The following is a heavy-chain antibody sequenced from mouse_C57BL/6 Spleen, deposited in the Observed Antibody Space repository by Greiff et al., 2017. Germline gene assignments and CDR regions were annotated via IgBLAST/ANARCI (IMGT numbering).Heavy chain of an antibody. D-gene: IGHD1-1*01. CDR3: AGEVGATYITTVVPMDY. Sequence: VQLKESGGGLVKPGGSLKLSCAASGFTFSSYAMSWVRQTPEKRLEWVATISDGGSYTYYPDNVKGRFTISRDNAKNSLYLQMSHLKSEDTAMYYCAGEVGATYITTVVPMDYWGQGTLVTVSS. CDR1: GFTFSSYA. J-gene: IGHJ4*01. CDR2: ISDGGSYT. V-gene: IGHV5-4*01.